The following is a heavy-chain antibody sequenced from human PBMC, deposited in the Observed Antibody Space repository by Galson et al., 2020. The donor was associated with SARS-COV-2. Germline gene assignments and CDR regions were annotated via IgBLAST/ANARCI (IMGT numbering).Heavy chain of an antibody. CDR2: IIPIFGTA. CDR1: GGTFSSYA. D-gene: IGHD3-3*01. J-gene: IGHJ4*02. Sequence: SVKVSCKASGGTFSSYAISWVRQAPGQGLEWMGGIIPIFGTANYAQKFQGRVTITADESTSTAYMELSSLRSEDTAVYYCARDIAISPEFWSGYPESEDWGQGTLVTVSS. CDR3: ARDIAISPEFWSGYPESED. V-gene: IGHV1-69*13.